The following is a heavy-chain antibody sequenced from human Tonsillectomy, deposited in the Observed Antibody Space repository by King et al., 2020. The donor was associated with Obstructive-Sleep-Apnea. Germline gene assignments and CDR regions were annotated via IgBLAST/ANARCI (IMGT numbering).Heavy chain of an antibody. D-gene: IGHD1-26*01. V-gene: IGHV4-30-4*01. CDR2: IYYTGST. Sequence: VQLQESGPGLVKPSQTLSLTCTVSGGSISSSDYYWTWIRQPPGKGLEWIGHIYYTGSTYYNPSLKSRLTISVDTSKNQFSLKLSSVTAADTAVYYCARDRAPGAAEAALMWEDYGMDVWGQGTTVTVSS. J-gene: IGHJ6*02. CDR1: GGSISSSDYY. CDR3: ARDRAPGAAEAALMWEDYGMDV.